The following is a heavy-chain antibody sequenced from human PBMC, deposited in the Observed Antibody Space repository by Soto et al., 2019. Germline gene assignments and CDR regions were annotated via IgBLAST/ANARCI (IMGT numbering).Heavy chain of an antibody. D-gene: IGHD2-8*01. V-gene: IGHV4-39*01. CDR3: GRVMIGTSRHTDSDY. Sequence: SETLSLTCTVSGASISSRDYYWGWIRHTPGKGLEWIGNIDYNGVTYYNPSLKSRVTVSKDTSKNQFSLKVASVTAADTAIYYCGRVMIGTSRHTDSDYWGQGTQLTVSS. CDR2: IDYNGVT. CDR1: GASISSRDYY. J-gene: IGHJ4*02.